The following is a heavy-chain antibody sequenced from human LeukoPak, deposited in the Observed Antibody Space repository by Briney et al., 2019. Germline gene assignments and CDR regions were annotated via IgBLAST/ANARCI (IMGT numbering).Heavy chain of an antibody. J-gene: IGHJ4*02. D-gene: IGHD3-10*01. CDR3: ARAGMVRGVIAVYYFDY. Sequence: PGGSLRLSCAASGFTFSSYWMSWVRQAPGKGLEWVANIKQDGSEKYYVVSVKGRFTISRDNAKNSLYLQMNSLRAEDTAVYYCARAGMVRGVIAVYYFDYWGQGTLVTVSS. CDR2: IKQDGSEK. V-gene: IGHV3-7*01. CDR1: GFTFSSYW.